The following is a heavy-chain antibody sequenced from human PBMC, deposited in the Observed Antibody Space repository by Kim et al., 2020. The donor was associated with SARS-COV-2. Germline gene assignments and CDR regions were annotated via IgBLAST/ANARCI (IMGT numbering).Heavy chain of an antibody. V-gene: IGHV3-64D*09. J-gene: IGHJ4*02. D-gene: IGHD5-18*01. Sequence: ADSVKGRFTISRDNSKNTLYLQMSSLRAEDTAVYYCVNSAVAQLWALFDYWGQGTLVTVSS. CDR3: VNSAVAQLWALFDY.